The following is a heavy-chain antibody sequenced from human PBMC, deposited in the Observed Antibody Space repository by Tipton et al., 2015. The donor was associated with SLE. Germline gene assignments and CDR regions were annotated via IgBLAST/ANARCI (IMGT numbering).Heavy chain of an antibody. CDR3: ARRVFRSRPNLTGDMIGAFDI. Sequence: GSLRLSCAASGLTFSSYAMHWVRQAPGKGLEYVSAISSNGGSTYYADSVKGRFTISRDNAKNSLYLQMNSLRAEDTAVYYCARRVFRSRPNLTGDMIGAFDIWGQGTMVTVSS. CDR2: ISSNGGST. CDR1: GLTFSSYA. J-gene: IGHJ3*02. D-gene: IGHD7-27*01. V-gene: IGHV3-64*04.